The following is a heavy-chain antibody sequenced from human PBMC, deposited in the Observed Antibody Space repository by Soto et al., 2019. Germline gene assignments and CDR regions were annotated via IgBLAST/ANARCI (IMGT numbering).Heavy chain of an antibody. Sequence: SDTLSLTCTVSYGSVSGCDYYWGWVRQPPGKGLAWIGSICSSGSTYYNPSLKSRVTISVDTSKKQFSLRLSSVTAADTAVYYCARQQRETGTYAQRLDHWGQGTMVTVYS. CDR3: ARQQRETGTYAQRLDH. J-gene: IGHJ5*02. CDR2: ICSSGST. CDR1: YGSVSGCDYY. D-gene: IGHD1-1*01. V-gene: IGHV4-39*01.